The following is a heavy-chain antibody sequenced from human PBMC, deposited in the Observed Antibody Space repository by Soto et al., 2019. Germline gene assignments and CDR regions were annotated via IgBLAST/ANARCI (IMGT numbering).Heavy chain of an antibody. Sequence: EVQLVESGGGLVKPGGSLRLSCVASGFTFSGYSINWVRQAPGKGLEWVSYISGPSIYIYYADSVKGRFTISRENAKSAVYLQMKSLRAEDTAVYYCARGFRNGFNVWGQGTTVSVSS. CDR3: ARGFRNGFNV. CDR1: GFTFSGYS. CDR2: ISGPSIYI. V-gene: IGHV3-21*01. J-gene: IGHJ6*02. D-gene: IGHD2-8*01.